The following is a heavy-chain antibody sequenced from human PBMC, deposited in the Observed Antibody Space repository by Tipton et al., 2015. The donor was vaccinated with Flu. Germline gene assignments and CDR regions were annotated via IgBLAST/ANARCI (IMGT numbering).Heavy chain of an antibody. CDR1: GFTFRDFA. CDR3: AKDIAARTVYYYGMDV. Sequence: SLRLSCEASGFTFRDFAIHWVRQAPGKGLEWVAIISYDGNNKYYADSVKGRFTISRDSSKSTVSLQMNSLRAEDTAVYFCAKDIAARTVYYYGMDVWGQGTTVTVSS. D-gene: IGHD6-6*01. J-gene: IGHJ6*02. CDR2: ISYDGNNK. V-gene: IGHV3-30*18.